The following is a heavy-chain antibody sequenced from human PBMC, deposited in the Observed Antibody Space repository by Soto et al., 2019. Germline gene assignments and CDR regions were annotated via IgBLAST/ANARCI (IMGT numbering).Heavy chain of an antibody. Sequence: QVQLVESGGGVVQPGRSLRLSCAASGFTFSSYAMHWVRQAPGKGLEWVAVISYDGSNKYYADSVKGRFIISRDNSKNTLYLQMNSLRAEDTAVYYCACARQQWLGTYFDYWGQGTLVTVSS. D-gene: IGHD6-19*01. CDR1: GFTFSSYA. CDR2: ISYDGSNK. CDR3: ACARQQWLGTYFDY. J-gene: IGHJ4*02. V-gene: IGHV3-30-3*01.